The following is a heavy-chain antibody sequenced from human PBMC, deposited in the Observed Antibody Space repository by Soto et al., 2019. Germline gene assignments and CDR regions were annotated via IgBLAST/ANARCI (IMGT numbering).Heavy chain of an antibody. Sequence: GASVKVSCKASGYTFTASYMHWVRQAPGQGLEWIGIIDPSGGSTSYSQKFQGRVTMTRDTSTSTVYMELNSLRSEDTAVFYCARDSGHYYRSDAFDKWGQGTMVTVSS. J-gene: IGHJ3*02. CDR1: GYTFTASY. V-gene: IGHV1-46*01. D-gene: IGHD1-26*01. CDR2: IDPSGGST. CDR3: ARDSGHYYRSDAFDK.